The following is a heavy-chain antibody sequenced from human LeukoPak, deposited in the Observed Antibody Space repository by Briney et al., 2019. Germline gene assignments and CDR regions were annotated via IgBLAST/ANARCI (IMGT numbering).Heavy chain of an antibody. CDR3: ARGRWLRSAFDY. J-gene: IGHJ4*02. CDR2: INHSGST. V-gene: IGHV4-34*01. Sequence: SETLSLTCAVYGGSFSGYYWSWIRQPPGKGLEWIGEINHSGSTNYNPSLKSRVTISVDTSKNQFSLKLSSVTAADTAVYSCARGRWLRSAFDYWGQGTLVTVSS. CDR1: GGSFSGYY. D-gene: IGHD5-12*01.